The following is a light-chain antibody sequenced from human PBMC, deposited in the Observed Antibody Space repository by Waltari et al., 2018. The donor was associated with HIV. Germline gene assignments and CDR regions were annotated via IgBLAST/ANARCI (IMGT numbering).Light chain of an antibody. Sequence: QSALTQPAYVSGSPGQSITISCTGPTSDADSFDYVSWYQQHPGKVPTPIIYEVSFRAAVVSNRFSASKSGNTTSLTISGLQAEDEAVYYCGSYTATNSMMFGGGTKLTVL. J-gene: IGLJ3*02. CDR2: EVS. CDR3: GSYTATNSMM. CDR1: TSDADSFDY. V-gene: IGLV2-14*01.